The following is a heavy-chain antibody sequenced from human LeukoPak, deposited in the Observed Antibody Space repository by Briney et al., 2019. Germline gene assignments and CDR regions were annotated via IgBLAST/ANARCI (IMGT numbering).Heavy chain of an antibody. J-gene: IGHJ3*02. V-gene: IGHV1-3*01. CDR1: GYTFTSYA. CDR3: ARDRGQWQAGAAFDI. CDR2: INAGNGNT. Sequence: ASVKVSCKASGYTFTSYAMHWVRQAPGQRLEWMGWINAGNGNTKYSQKFQGRVTITRDTSASTAYMELSSLRSEDTAVYYCARDRGQWQAGAAFDIWGQGTMVTVSS. D-gene: IGHD6-19*01.